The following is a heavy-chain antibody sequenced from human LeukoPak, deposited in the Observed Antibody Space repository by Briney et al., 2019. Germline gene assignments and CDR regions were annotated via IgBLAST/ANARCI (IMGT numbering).Heavy chain of an antibody. CDR1: GFTFDDYA. J-gene: IGHJ4*02. Sequence: GRSLRLSCAASGFTFDDYAMHWVRQAPGKGLEWVSGISWNSGSIGYADSVKGRFTISRDNAKNSLYLQMNSLRAEDTAVYYCARRRDGYNYFDYWGQGTLVTVSS. CDR2: ISWNSGSI. D-gene: IGHD5-24*01. CDR3: ARRRDGYNYFDY. V-gene: IGHV3-9*01.